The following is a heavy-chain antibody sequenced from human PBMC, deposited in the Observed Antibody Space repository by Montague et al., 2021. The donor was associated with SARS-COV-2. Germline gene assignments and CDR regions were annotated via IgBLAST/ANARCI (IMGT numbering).Heavy chain of an antibody. J-gene: IGHJ2*01. V-gene: IGHV4-31*03. D-gene: IGHD7-27*01. CDR2: IYYTGST. CDR1: GGSISGDNYY. Sequence: TLSLTCTVSGGSISGDNYYWTWIRQHPGKGLEWIAYIYYTGSTYCNPSLQSRLRTSLDTSKNQFSLTLTSVTAADTAIYYCARNRGWGSRGAGYIDLWGRGTLVTVSS. CDR3: ARNRGWGSRGAGYIDL.